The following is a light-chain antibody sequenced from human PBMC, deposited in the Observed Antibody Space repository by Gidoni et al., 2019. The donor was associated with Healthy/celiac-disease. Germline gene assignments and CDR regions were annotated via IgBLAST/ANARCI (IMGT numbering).Light chain of an antibody. CDR2: DAS. V-gene: IGKV1-5*01. J-gene: IGKJ1*01. Sequence: DIHLTQSPSTLSASVGDKVTITCRASQSISSWLAWYQQKPGKDPKLLIYDASSLESGVPSRFSGSGSGTEFTLTISSLQPDDFATYYCQQYNSYSGTFGQGTKVEIK. CDR3: QQYNSYSGT. CDR1: QSISSW.